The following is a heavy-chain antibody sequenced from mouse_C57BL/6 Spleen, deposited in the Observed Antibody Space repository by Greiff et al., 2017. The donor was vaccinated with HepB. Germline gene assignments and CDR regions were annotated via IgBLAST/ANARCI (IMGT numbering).Heavy chain of an antibody. CDR3: ARRTFYGYDVVRDY. D-gene: IGHD2-2*01. Sequence: EVQGVESGGGLVKPGGSLKLSCAASGFTFSDYGMHWVRQDPEKGLEWVAYISSGSSTIYYADTVKGRFTISRDNAKNTLFLQMTSLRSEDTAMYYCARRTFYGYDVVRDYWGQGTSVTVSS. J-gene: IGHJ4*01. CDR2: ISSGSSTI. V-gene: IGHV5-17*01. CDR1: GFTFSDYG.